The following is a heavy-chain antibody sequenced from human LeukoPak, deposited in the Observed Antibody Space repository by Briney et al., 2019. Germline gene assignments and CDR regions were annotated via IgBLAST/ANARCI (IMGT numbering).Heavy chain of an antibody. D-gene: IGHD4-23*01. CDR2: IYYSGST. V-gene: IGHV4-59*08. Sequence: KPSETLSLTCTVSGGSISSYYWSWIRQPPGKGLEWIGYIYYSGSTNYNPSLKSRVTISVDTSKNQFPLKLSSVTAADTAVYYCARHEDYGGNARNPFDYWGQGTLVTVSS. CDR3: ARHEDYGGNARNPFDY. J-gene: IGHJ4*02. CDR1: GGSISSYY.